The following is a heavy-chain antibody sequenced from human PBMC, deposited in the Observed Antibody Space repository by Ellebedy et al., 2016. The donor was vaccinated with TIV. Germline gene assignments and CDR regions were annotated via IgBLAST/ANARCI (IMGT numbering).Heavy chain of an antibody. CDR3: TRSLDY. Sequence: PGGSLRLSCAASGFTFNSYWMIWIRQAPGKALEWVANIKPDGTEKYYADSVKGRFTISRDNAKNSLYLQMHSLRAEDTAVYYCTRSLDYWGQGTLVTVSS. CDR1: GFTFNSYW. J-gene: IGHJ4*02. V-gene: IGHV3-7*03. CDR2: IKPDGTEK.